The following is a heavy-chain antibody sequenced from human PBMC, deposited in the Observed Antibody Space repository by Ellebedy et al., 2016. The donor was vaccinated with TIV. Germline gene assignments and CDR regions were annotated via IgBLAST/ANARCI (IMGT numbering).Heavy chain of an antibody. Sequence: GESLKISCAASGFTVSSSYMTWVRQAPGKGLEWVSVVYSGGNTYYADSVKGRFTISRDNSKNTLSLEMNSLRVDDTAVYFCARDRGNTYGVIDYWGQGTLVTVSS. CDR3: ARDRGNTYGVIDY. V-gene: IGHV3-53*01. D-gene: IGHD5-18*01. CDR1: GFTVSSSY. CDR2: VYSGGNT. J-gene: IGHJ4*02.